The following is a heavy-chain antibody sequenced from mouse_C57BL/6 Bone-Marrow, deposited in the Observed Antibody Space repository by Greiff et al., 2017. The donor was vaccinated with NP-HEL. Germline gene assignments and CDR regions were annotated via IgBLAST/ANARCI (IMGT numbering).Heavy chain of an antibody. CDR1: GFTFSDYY. CDR2: INYDGSST. V-gene: IGHV5-16*01. CDR3: ARDRNDGYYVSWYFDV. J-gene: IGHJ1*03. Sequence: EVQRVESEGGLVQPGSSMKLSCTASGFTFSDYYMAWVRQVPEKGLEWVANINYDGSSTYYLDSLKSRFIISRHNAKNILYLQMSSLKSEDTATYYCARDRNDGYYVSWYFDVWGTGTTVTVSS. D-gene: IGHD2-3*01.